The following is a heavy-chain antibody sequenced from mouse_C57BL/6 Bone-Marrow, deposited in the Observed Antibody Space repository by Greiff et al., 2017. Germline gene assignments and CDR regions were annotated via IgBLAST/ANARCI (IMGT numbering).Heavy chain of an antibody. CDR2: IDPEDGDN. Sequence: VQLQQSGAELVRPGASVTLSCTASGFNIKDYYMHWVKQRPEQGLEWNGRIDPEDGDNEYAPKLHGKATMTADTSSKTAYLQLSSLTSEDTAVYYCTVYYYGSSPYYFDYWGQGTTLTVAS. CDR1: GFNIKDYY. V-gene: IGHV14-1*01. J-gene: IGHJ2*01. CDR3: TVYYYGSSPYYFDY. D-gene: IGHD1-1*01.